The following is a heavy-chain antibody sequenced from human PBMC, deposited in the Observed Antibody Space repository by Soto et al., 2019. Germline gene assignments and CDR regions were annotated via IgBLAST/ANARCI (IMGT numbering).Heavy chain of an antibody. V-gene: IGHV3-7*01. D-gene: IGHD3-3*01. Sequence: GGSLRLSCAASGFTFSSYWMSWVRQAPGKGLEWVANIKQDGSEKYYVDSVKGRFTISRDNAKNSLYLQMNSLRAEDTAVYYCARASRITIFGVVTDYFDYWGQGTLVTVSS. J-gene: IGHJ4*02. CDR3: ARASRITIFGVVTDYFDY. CDR2: IKQDGSEK. CDR1: GFTFSSYW.